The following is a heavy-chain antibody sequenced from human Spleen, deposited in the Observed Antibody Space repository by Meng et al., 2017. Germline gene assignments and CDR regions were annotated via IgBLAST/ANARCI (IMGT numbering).Heavy chain of an antibody. CDR3: ARVVVVAAIGGVSWFDP. Sequence: SETLSLTCAVYGGSFSGYYWSWIRQPPGKGLEWIGEINHSGSTNYNPSLKSRVTISVDTSKNQFSLKLSSVTAADTAVYYCARVVVVAAIGGVSWFDPWGQGTLVTVSS. D-gene: IGHD2-15*01. V-gene: IGHV4-34*01. CDR2: INHSGST. J-gene: IGHJ5*02. CDR1: GGSFSGYY.